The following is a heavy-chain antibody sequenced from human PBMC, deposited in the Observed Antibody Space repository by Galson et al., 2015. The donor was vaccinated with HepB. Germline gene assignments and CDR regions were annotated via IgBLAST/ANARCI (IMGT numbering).Heavy chain of an antibody. CDR2: INRSGST. CDR1: GGSFSTNY. CDR3: ARGRNLWFGELLSPPYYYYGMDV. V-gene: IGHV4-34*01. J-gene: IGHJ6*02. Sequence: SETLSLTCTVYGGSFSTNYWTWIRQTPGKGLEWIGEINRSGSTKFNPSLESRVTLSIDTSKNQFSLTLISVTAADTAAYYCARGRNLWFGELLSPPYYYYGMDVWGQGTAVTVSS. D-gene: IGHD3-10*01.